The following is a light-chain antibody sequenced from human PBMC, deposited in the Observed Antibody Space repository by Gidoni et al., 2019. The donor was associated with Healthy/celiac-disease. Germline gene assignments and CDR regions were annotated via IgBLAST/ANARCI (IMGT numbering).Light chain of an antibody. J-gene: IGKJ4*01. CDR1: QSISSY. CDR3: QQSYSTPLT. CDR2: AAS. Sequence: DIQMTQSPSSLSASVGDRVTITCRASQSISSYLNWYQQKPGKAPKLLIYAASSLQSGVASRFSGGGSGADFTLTINSQQPEDFATYYCQQSYSTPLTFGGGTKVEIK. V-gene: IGKV1-39*01.